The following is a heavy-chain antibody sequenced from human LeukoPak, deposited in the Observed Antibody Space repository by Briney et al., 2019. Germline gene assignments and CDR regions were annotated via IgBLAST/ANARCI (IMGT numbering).Heavy chain of an antibody. CDR2: ISAYNGNT. CDR3: ARDGPAALDP. CDR1: GYTFISYG. D-gene: IGHD2-2*01. J-gene: IGHJ5*02. V-gene: IGHV1-18*01. Sequence: ASVKVSCKASGYTFISYGISWARQAPGQGLEWLGWISAYNGNTNYAQKFQGRVTMTRDTSTSTVYMELSSLRSEDTAVYYCARDGPAALDPWGQGTLVTVSS.